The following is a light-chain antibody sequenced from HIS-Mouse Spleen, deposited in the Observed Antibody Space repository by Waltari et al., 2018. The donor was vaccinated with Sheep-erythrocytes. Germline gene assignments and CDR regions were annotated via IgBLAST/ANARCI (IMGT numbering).Light chain of an antibody. Sequence: AIRMTQPPSSFSASVGDRVTSTCRASQGISSYLAWYQQKPGKAPKLLIYAASTVQSGVPSRFSGSGSGTDVTLTISCLQSEDFATYYCRQYYSYPPTFGQGTKVEIK. CDR3: RQYYSYPPT. CDR2: AAS. CDR1: QGISSY. V-gene: IGKV1-8*01. J-gene: IGKJ1*01.